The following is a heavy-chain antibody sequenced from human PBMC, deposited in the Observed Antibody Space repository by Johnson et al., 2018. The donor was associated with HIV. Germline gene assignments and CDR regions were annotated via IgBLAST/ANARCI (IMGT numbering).Heavy chain of an antibody. V-gene: IGHV3-23*04. J-gene: IGHJ3*01. CDR2: ISGNGANT. D-gene: IGHD5-24*01. CDR1: GFTFSSYA. CDR3: AKDVGDGYNRWGAFDF. Sequence: EVQLVESGGGLIQPGGSLRLSCAASGFTFSSYALSWVRQAPGKGLEWVSVISGNGANTYYADSVKGRFTISRDNSKNTLYLHMNSLRDEDAAVYYCAKDVGDGYNRWGAFDFWGQGTLVTVSS.